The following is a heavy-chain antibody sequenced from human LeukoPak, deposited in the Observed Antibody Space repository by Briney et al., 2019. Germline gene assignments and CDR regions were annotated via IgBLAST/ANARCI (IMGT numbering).Heavy chain of an antibody. CDR1: GGSFSGYY. D-gene: IGHD1-1*01. V-gene: IGHV4-34*01. CDR3: ARGPGLEPTDY. Sequence: SETLSLTCAVYGGSFSGYYWSWIRQPPGKGLEWIGEINHSGSTNYNPSLKSRVTISVDTSKNRFSLKLSSVTAADTAVYYCARGPGLEPTDYWGQGTLVTVSS. CDR2: INHSGST. J-gene: IGHJ4*02.